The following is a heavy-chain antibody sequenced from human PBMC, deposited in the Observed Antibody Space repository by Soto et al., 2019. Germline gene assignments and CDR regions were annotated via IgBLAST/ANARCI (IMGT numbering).Heavy chain of an antibody. Sequence: ASVKVSCEASGYTFTSYYMHWARQAPGQGLEWMGIINPSGGSTSYAQKFQGRVTMTRDTSTSTVYMELSSLRSEDTAVYYCARDPSHSSSWYYFDYWGQGTLVPVSS. CDR1: GYTFTSYY. D-gene: IGHD6-13*01. CDR3: ARDPSHSSSWYYFDY. CDR2: INPSGGST. V-gene: IGHV1-46*01. J-gene: IGHJ4*02.